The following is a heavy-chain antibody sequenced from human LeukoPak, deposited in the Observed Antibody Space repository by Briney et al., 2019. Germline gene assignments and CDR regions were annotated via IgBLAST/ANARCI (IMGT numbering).Heavy chain of an antibody. D-gene: IGHD4-17*01. CDR1: GFTFSTYT. V-gene: IGHV3-30*04. Sequence: GGSLTLSCAASGFTFSTYTMHWVRQAPGKGLEWVALISFDGRNKYYADSVKGRFTISRDNSKNTLYLQMDSLRAVDTAVYYCARDQGYGDYGLDYWGQGTLVTVSS. CDR3: ARDQGYGDYGLDY. CDR2: ISFDGRNK. J-gene: IGHJ4*02.